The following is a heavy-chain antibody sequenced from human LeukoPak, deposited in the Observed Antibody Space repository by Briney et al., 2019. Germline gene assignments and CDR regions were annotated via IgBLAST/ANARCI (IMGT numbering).Heavy chain of an antibody. D-gene: IGHD2-2*01. CDR2: IYHSGST. V-gene: IGHV4-4*02. J-gene: IGHJ6*02. Sequence: PGGSLRLSCTASGFTVSSNYMSWVRQPPGKGLEWIGEIYHSGSTNYNPSLKSRVTISVDKSKNQFSLKLSSVTAADTAVYYCARLRIVVVPAAQASGYYYGMDVWGQGTTVTVSS. CDR1: GFTVSSNY. CDR3: ARLRIVVVPAAQASGYYYGMDV.